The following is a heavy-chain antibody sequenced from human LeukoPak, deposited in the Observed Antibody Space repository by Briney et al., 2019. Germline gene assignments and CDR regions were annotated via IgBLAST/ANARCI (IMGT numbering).Heavy chain of an antibody. Sequence: GESLRLSCAASGFTFSGSGMHWVRQAPGKGLVWVSRINSDGSSTSYADSVKGRFTISRDNAKNTLYLQMNSLRAEDTAVYYCARGGLSLLYYFDYWGQGTLVTVSS. V-gene: IGHV3-74*01. J-gene: IGHJ4*02. D-gene: IGHD3-10*01. CDR1: GFTFSGSG. CDR2: INSDGSST. CDR3: ARGGLSLLYYFDY.